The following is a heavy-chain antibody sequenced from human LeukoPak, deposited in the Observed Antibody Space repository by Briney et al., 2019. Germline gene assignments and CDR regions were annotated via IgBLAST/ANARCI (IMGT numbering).Heavy chain of an antibody. D-gene: IGHD5-12*01. V-gene: IGHV1-3*04. Sequence: GGSLRLSCAASGFTFTSYAMHWVRQAPGQRLEWMGWINTGNGNTKYSQKFQGRVTITRDTSASTAYMELSSLRSEDTAIYYCARENSGYDLDWGQGTLVTVSS. J-gene: IGHJ4*02. CDR3: ARENSGYDLD. CDR1: GFTFTSYA. CDR2: INTGNGNT.